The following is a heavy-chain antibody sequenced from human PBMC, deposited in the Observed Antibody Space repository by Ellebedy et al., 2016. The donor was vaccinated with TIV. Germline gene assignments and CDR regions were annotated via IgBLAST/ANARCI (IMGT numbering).Heavy chain of an antibody. CDR2: ISSSGSTI. V-gene: IGHV3-11*04. CDR3: ARVPSDCSGGSCYGGYYYYGMDV. D-gene: IGHD2-15*01. CDR1: GFTFSDYY. J-gene: IGHJ6*02. Sequence: GGSLRLSXAASGFTFSDYYMSWIRQAPGKGLEWVSYISSSGSTIYYADSVKGRFTISRDNAKNSLYLQMNSLRAEDTAVYYCARVPSDCSGGSCYGGYYYYGMDVWGQGTTVTVSS.